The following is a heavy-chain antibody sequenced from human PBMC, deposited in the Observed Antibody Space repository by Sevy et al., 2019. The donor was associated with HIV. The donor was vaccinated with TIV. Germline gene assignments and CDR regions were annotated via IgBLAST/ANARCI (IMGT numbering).Heavy chain of an antibody. D-gene: IGHD6-13*01. Sequence: GGSLRLSCAASGFTFSSYGMHWVRQAPGKGLEWVAFIRYDGSNKYYADSVKGRFTISRDNSKNTLYLQMNSLRAEDTAVYYCANDSGPKYSSSWYGMDVWGQGTTVTVSS. CDR3: ANDSGPKYSSSWYGMDV. J-gene: IGHJ6*02. V-gene: IGHV3-30*02. CDR2: IRYDGSNK. CDR1: GFTFSSYG.